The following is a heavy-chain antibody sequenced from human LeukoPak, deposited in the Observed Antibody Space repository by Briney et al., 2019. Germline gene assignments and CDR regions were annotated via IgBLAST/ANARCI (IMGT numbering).Heavy chain of an antibody. Sequence: ASVKVSCKASGYTFTGYYMHWVRQAPGQGLEWMGWINPNSGGTNYAQKFQGRVTMTRDTSISTAYMELSRLRSDDTAVYYCARDPIVVVPAAMPFDYWGQGTLVTVSS. D-gene: IGHD2-2*01. J-gene: IGHJ4*02. CDR1: GYTFTGYY. CDR3: ARDPIVVVPAAMPFDY. V-gene: IGHV1-2*02. CDR2: INPNSGGT.